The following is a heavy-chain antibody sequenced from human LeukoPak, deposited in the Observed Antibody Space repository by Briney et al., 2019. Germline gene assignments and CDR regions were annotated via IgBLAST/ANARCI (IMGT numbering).Heavy chain of an antibody. CDR1: GFTFSNYW. CDR3: ARVSTGKYYFDS. CDR2: INTDGSTT. J-gene: IGHJ4*02. V-gene: IGHV3-74*01. D-gene: IGHD2-8*02. Sequence: GGSLRLSCAASGFTFSNYWMHWVRQAPGKGLVWVTRINTDGSTTSYADSVEGRFTISRDNAKNTLYLQMNSLRAEDTVVYYCARVSTGKYYFDSWGQGTLVTVSS.